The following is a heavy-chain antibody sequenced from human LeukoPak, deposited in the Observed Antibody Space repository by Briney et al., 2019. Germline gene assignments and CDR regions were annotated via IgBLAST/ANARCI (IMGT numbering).Heavy chain of an antibody. D-gene: IGHD4-17*01. CDR1: EFIFSGYE. V-gene: IGHV3-48*03. Sequence: GGSLRLSCAASEFIFSGYEMNWVRQAPGKGLEWVSYISSSGSTIYYADSVKGRFSISRDNANNSLFLQMNSLRAEDTAVYYCTRDVRLRHKYYYMDVWGKGTTVTVSS. J-gene: IGHJ6*03. CDR2: ISSSGSTI. CDR3: TRDVRLRHKYYYMDV.